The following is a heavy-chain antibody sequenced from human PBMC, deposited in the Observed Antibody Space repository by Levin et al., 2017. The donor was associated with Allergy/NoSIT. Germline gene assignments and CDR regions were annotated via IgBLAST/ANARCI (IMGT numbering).Heavy chain of an antibody. D-gene: IGHD3-16*02. CDR3: ARSPLMITFGGVIVDYGMDV. J-gene: IGHJ6*02. Sequence: SGPTLVKPTQTLTLTCTFSGFSLSTSGMRVSWIRQPPGKALEWLARIDWDDDKFYSTSLKTRLTISKDTSKNQVVLTMTNMDPVDTATYYCARSPLMITFGGVIVDYGMDVWGQGTTVTVSS. V-gene: IGHV2-70*04. CDR2: IDWDDDK. CDR1: GFSLSTSGMR.